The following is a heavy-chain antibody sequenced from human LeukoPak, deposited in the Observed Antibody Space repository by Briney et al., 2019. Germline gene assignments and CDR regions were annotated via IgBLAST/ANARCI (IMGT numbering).Heavy chain of an antibody. CDR3: ARGGITMVRGVIVDY. V-gene: IGHV4-61*02. CDR1: GGSISSGSYY. Sequence: PSQTLSLTCTVSGGSISSGSYYWSWIRQPAGKGLEWIGRIYTSGSTNYNPSLKSRVTISVDTSKNQFSLKLSSVTAADTAVYYCARGGITMVRGVIVDYWGQGTLVTVSS. CDR2: IYTSGST. D-gene: IGHD3-10*01. J-gene: IGHJ4*02.